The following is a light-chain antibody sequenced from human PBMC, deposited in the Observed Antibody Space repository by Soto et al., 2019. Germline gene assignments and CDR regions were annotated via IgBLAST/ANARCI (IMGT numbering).Light chain of an antibody. CDR1: QSISSW. J-gene: IGKJ1*01. CDR2: YAS. V-gene: IGKV1-5*01. Sequence: DIQMTQSPSALSAPVGDRVTITCRVSQSISSWLAWNQQKPGKAPRLLIYYASYLERGVPSRFSGSGSGTEFTLTISVLQPDDLSTYYVQQYNYFWTFGPGTKVEI. CDR3: QQYNYFWT.